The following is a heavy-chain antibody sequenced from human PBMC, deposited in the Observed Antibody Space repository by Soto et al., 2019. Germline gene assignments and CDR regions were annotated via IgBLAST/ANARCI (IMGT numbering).Heavy chain of an antibody. V-gene: IGHV1-2*04. D-gene: IGHD2-21*02. CDR2: INPNSGGT. Sequence: ASVKVSCKASGYTFTGYYMHWVRQAPGQGLEWMGWINPNSGGTNYAQKFQGWVTMTRDTSISTAYMELSRLRSDDTAVYYCARDQARYCGGDCYHDYYYYGMDVWGQGTTVTVSS. CDR1: GYTFTGYY. J-gene: IGHJ6*02. CDR3: ARDQARYCGGDCYHDYYYYGMDV.